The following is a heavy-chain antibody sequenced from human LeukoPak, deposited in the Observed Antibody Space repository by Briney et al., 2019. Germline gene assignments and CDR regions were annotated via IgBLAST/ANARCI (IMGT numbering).Heavy chain of an antibody. Sequence: SQTLSLTCTVSGGSISSYYWSWIRQPPGKGLEWIGYIYYSGSTNYNPSLKSRVTISVDTSKNQFSLKLSSVTAADTAVYYCARYVVVTAYFDYWGQGTLVTVSS. CDR3: ARYVVVTAYFDY. J-gene: IGHJ4*02. CDR1: GGSISSYY. CDR2: IYYSGST. V-gene: IGHV4-59*01. D-gene: IGHD2-21*02.